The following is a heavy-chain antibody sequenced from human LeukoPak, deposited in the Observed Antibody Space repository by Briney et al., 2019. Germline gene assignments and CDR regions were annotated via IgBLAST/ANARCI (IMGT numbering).Heavy chain of an antibody. CDR3: ARDGVQVRSDYYGMDV. J-gene: IGHJ6*02. Sequence: GGSLRLSCAASGFTFSSYSMNWVRQAPGKGLEWVSSISSSSSYIYYADSVKGRFTISRDNAKNSLYLQMNSPRAEDTAVYYCARDGVQVRSDYYGMDVWGQGTTVTVSS. CDR1: GFTFSSYS. CDR2: ISSSSSYI. V-gene: IGHV3-21*01.